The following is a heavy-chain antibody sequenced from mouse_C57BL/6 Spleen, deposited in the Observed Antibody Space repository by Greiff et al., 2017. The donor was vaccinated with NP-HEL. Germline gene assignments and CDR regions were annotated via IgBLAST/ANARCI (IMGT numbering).Heavy chain of an antibody. Sequence: EVKVVESGGGLVKPGGSLKLSCAASGFTFSDYGMHWVRQAPEKGLEWVAYISSGSSTIYYADTVKGRFTISRDNAKNTLFLQMTSLRSEDTTMYYCANPIYYYGSSYNYYAMDYWGQGTSVTVSS. J-gene: IGHJ4*01. CDR1: GFTFSDYG. CDR2: ISSGSSTI. V-gene: IGHV5-17*01. CDR3: ANPIYYYGSSYNYYAMDY. D-gene: IGHD1-1*01.